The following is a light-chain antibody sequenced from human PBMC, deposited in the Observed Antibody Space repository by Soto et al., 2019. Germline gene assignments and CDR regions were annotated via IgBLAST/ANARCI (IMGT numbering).Light chain of an antibody. CDR3: QPSYSAPLT. J-gene: IGKJ4*01. CDR2: AAS. CDR1: QSISSY. V-gene: IGKV1-39*01. Sequence: DIQMTQSPSSLSASVGDRVTITCRASQSISSYLNWYQQKPGKAPKLLIYAASSLQSGVPSRFSVSGSGTDFTLTISSREHSDFATLYYQPSYSAPLTFGGGTKVEIK.